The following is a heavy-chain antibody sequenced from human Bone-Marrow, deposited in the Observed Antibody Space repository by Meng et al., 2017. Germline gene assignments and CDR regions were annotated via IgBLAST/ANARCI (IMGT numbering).Heavy chain of an antibody. CDR2: ISSSGSTI. D-gene: IGHD1-26*01. CDR3: ARGDPSGSYYYYYYGMDV. Sequence: GESLKISCAASGFTFSSYEMNWVRQAPGKGLEWVSYISSSGSTIYYADSVKGRFTISRDNAKNSLYLQMNSLRAEDTAVYYCARGDPSGSYYYYYYGMDVWGQGTTVTGSS. J-gene: IGHJ6*02. V-gene: IGHV3-48*03. CDR1: GFTFSSYE.